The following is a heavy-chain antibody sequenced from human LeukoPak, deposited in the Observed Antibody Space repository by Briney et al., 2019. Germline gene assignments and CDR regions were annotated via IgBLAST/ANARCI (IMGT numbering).Heavy chain of an antibody. D-gene: IGHD3-3*01. V-gene: IGHV3-11*04. CDR3: ARSANDFWNGYYHVDY. Sequence: PGGSLRLSCAASGFTFSDYYMAWIRQAPGKGLEWVSYISRSISTIYYADSVKGRFTISRDNAKSSLYLQMNSLRAEDTAVYYCARSANDFWNGYYHVDYWGQGTLVTVSS. CDR1: GFTFSDYY. CDR2: ISRSISTI. J-gene: IGHJ4*02.